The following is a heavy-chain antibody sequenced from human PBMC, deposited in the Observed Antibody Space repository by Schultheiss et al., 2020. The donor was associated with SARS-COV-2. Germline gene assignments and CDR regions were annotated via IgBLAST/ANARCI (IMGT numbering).Heavy chain of an antibody. Sequence: SQTLSLTCTVCGGSVSSGTYYWTWIRQPPGKGLEWIGYIYYSGSTNYNPSLKSRVTISVDTSKNQFSLKLSSVTAADTAVYYCARTGLQIDYWGQGTLVTVSS. CDR1: GGSVSSGTYY. J-gene: IGHJ4*02. CDR3: ARTGLQIDY. D-gene: IGHD4-11*01. CDR2: IYYSGST. V-gene: IGHV4-61*01.